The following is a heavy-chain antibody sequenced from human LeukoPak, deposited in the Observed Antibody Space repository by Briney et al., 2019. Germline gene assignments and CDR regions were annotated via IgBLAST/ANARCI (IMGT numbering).Heavy chain of an antibody. CDR1: GGSISSYY. CDR2: IYYSGST. J-gene: IGHJ5*02. D-gene: IGHD2-15*01. CDR3: ARTYCSGGSCYSVWFDP. V-gene: IGHV4-59*01. Sequence: PSETLSLTCTVSGGSISSYYGSWIRQPPGKGLEWIGYIYYSGSTNHNPSLKSRVTISVDTSKNQFSLKLSCVTAADTAVYYCARTYCSGGSCYSVWFDPWGQGTLVTVSS.